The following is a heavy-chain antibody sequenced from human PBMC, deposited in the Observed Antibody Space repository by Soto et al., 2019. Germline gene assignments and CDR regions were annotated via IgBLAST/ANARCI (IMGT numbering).Heavy chain of an antibody. Sequence: PSETLSLTCAVYGGSFSGYYWSWIREPPGKGLEWIGEINHSGSTNYNPSLKSRVTISVDTSKNQFSLKLSSVTAADTAVYYCARGGGRRVPAANGNGWFDPWGQGPLVT. CDR2: INHSGST. CDR3: ARGGGRRVPAANGNGWFDP. J-gene: IGHJ5*02. D-gene: IGHD2-2*01. CDR1: GGSFSGYY. V-gene: IGHV4-34*01.